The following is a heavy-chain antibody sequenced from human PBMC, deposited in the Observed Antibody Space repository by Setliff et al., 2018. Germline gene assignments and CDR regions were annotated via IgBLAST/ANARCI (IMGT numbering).Heavy chain of an antibody. D-gene: IGHD3-10*01. J-gene: IGHJ3*02. V-gene: IGHV1-2*06. Sequence: ASVKVSCKASGYTFAGYYIHWVRQTPGQGLEWMGHINPIGGGATYAQKFHGRVTMARDSSTSTVYMELNSLGADDTAIYFCARDLNRWFGEFAFDIWGQGTMVTVSS. CDR3: ARDLNRWFGEFAFDI. CDR1: GYTFAGYY. CDR2: INPIGGGA.